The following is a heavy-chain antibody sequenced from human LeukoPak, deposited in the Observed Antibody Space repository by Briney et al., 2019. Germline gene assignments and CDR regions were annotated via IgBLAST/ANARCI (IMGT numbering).Heavy chain of an antibody. CDR3: ARAPLKYSSSTYYFDY. D-gene: IGHD6-6*01. Sequence: SETLSLTCAVYGGSFSGYYWSWIRQLPGKGLEWIGEINHSGSTNYNPSLKSRVTISVDTSKNQFSLKLSSVTAADTAVYYCARAPLKYSSSTYYFDYWGQGTLVTVSS. J-gene: IGHJ4*02. CDR1: GGSFSGYY. CDR2: INHSGST. V-gene: IGHV4-34*01.